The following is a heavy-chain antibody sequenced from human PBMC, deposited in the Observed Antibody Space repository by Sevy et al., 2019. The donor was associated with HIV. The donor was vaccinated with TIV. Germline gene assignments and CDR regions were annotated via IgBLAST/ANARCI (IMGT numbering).Heavy chain of an antibody. D-gene: IGHD4-17*01. Sequence: GGSMRLSCAASGFTLSSYAMHWVRQAPGKGLEWVAVISYNGTNKNYADSVKGRFTISRDNSKKILYVQMNSLRGEETDVYYSARDQHDYAGNVRTGWFDPWGQGTLVTVSS. CDR1: GFTLSSYA. V-gene: IGHV3-30-3*01. CDR2: ISYNGTNK. J-gene: IGHJ5*02. CDR3: ARDQHDYAGNVRTGWFDP.